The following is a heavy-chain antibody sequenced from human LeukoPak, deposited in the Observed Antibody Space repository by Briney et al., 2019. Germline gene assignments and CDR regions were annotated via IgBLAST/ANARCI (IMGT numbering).Heavy chain of an antibody. Sequence: ASVKASCKASGYTFTGYYMHWVRQAPGQGLEWMGWINPNSGGTNYAQKFQGRVTMTRDTSISTAYMELSRLRSDDTAVYYCARGYSSGWYRFPDQGKGGVDYWGQGTLVTVSS. CDR2: INPNSGGT. V-gene: IGHV1-2*02. CDR1: GYTFTGYY. J-gene: IGHJ4*02. CDR3: ARGYSSGWYRFPDQGKGGVDY. D-gene: IGHD6-19*01.